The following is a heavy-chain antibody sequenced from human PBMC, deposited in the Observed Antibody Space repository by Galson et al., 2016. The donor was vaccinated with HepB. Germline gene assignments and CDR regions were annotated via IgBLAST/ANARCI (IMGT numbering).Heavy chain of an antibody. Sequence: SLRLSCAASGFTVSSNYMSWVRQAPGKGLEWVSVIYIGGSTYYADSVKGRFTISRDNSKNTLYLQMNSLRAEDTAVYYCAGESPSDTMVRTGWGQGTLVTVSS. J-gene: IGHJ4*02. CDR1: GFTVSSNY. CDR2: IYIGGST. D-gene: IGHD3-10*01. V-gene: IGHV3-66*02. CDR3: AGESPSDTMVRTG.